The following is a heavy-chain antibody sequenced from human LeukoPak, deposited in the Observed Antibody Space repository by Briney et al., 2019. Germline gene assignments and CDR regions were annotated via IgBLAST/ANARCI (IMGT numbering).Heavy chain of an antibody. V-gene: IGHV4-39*07. CDR1: GGSISSITYY. J-gene: IGHJ5*02. CDR3: AKAGFDCSGGSCYPNWFDP. CDR2: IYYSGST. Sequence: SETLSLTCTVSGGSISSITYYWGWIRQPPGKGLEWIGSIYYSGSTYYNPSLKSRVTISADTSKNQFSLKLTSVTAADTAVYYCAKAGFDCSGGSCYPNWFDPWGQGTLVTVSS. D-gene: IGHD2-15*01.